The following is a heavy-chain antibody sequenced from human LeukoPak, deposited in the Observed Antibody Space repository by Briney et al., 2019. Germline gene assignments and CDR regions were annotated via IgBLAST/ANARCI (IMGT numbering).Heavy chain of an antibody. D-gene: IGHD3-10*01. V-gene: IGHV4-59*12. J-gene: IGHJ6*03. CDR1: GGSIRNSY. Sequence: SETLSLTCTVSGGSIRNSYWSWIRQPPGKGLEWIGYIFYSGDTNYNPSLKSRVTISVDTSKNQFSLKLSSVTAADTAVYYCARDYGSGRRYYYMDVWGKGTTVTVSS. CDR2: IFYSGDT. CDR3: ARDYGSGRRYYYMDV.